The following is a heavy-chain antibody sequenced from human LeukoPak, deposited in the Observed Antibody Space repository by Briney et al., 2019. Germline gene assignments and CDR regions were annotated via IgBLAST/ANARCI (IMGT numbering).Heavy chain of an antibody. V-gene: IGHV4-31*03. J-gene: IGHJ6*02. CDR3: AKVSIVVVPAAYYYYGMDV. D-gene: IGHD2-2*01. Sequence: SETLSLTCTVSGGSVSSGGYSWSWIRQHPGKGLEWIGYIYYSGSTYYNPSLKSRVTISVDTSKNQFSLKLSSVTAADTAVYYCAKVSIVVVPAAYYYYGMDVWGQGTTVTVSS. CDR1: GGSVSSGGYS. CDR2: IYYSGST.